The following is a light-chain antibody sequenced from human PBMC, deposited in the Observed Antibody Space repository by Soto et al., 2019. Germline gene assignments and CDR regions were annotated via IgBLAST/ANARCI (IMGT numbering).Light chain of an antibody. V-gene: IGLV1-40*01. J-gene: IGLJ2*01. CDR2: DNS. CDR1: SSNIGAGYD. Sequence: QSVLTQPPSVSGAPGQRVTISCTGSSSNIGAGYDVHWYQQLPGTAPKLLIYDNSNRPSGVPDRFSGSKSGTSASLAITGLQAEDETDCYCQSYDSSLSGVVFGGGTKVTVL. CDR3: QSYDSSLSGVV.